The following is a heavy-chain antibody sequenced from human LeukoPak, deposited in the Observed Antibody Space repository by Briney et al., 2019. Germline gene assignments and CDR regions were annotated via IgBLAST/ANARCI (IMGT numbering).Heavy chain of an antibody. Sequence: PSETLSLTCAVYGGSFSGYYWSWIRQPPGKGLEWIGEINHSGSTNYNPSLKSRVTISVDTSKNQFSLKLSSVTAADTAVYYCARTGRGMYYYDSSGRYSPHFDYWGQGTLVTVSS. D-gene: IGHD3-22*01. CDR1: GGSFSGYY. CDR3: ARTGRGMYYYDSSGRYSPHFDY. CDR2: INHSGST. V-gene: IGHV4-34*01. J-gene: IGHJ4*02.